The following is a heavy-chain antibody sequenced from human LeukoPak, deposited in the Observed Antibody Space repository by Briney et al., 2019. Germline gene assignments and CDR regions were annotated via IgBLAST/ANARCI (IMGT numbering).Heavy chain of an antibody. D-gene: IGHD3-3*01. V-gene: IGHV3-13*01. Sequence: GGSLRLSCAASGFTFSSYDMHWVRQATGKGLEWVSAIGTAGDTYYPGSVKGRFTISRDNSKNTLYLQMNSLRAEDTAVYYCARDLRFWSGYSWSHWGQGTLVTVSS. CDR1: GFTFSSYD. CDR2: IGTAGDT. J-gene: IGHJ4*02. CDR3: ARDLRFWSGYSWSH.